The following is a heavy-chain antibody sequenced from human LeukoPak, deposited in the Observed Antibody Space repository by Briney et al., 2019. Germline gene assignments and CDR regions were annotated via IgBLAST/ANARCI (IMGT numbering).Heavy chain of an antibody. CDR1: GFTFTSHA. V-gene: IGHV3-66*01. J-gene: IGHJ4*02. CDR2: IYSGGST. CDR3: PSRTQGGSYEDY. Sequence: GGSLRLSCAASGFTFTSHAMSWVRQAPGKGLEWVSVIYSGGSTYYADSVKGRFTISRDNSKNTLYLQMNSLRAEDTAVYYCPSRTQGGSYEDYWGQGTLVTVSS. D-gene: IGHD1-26*01.